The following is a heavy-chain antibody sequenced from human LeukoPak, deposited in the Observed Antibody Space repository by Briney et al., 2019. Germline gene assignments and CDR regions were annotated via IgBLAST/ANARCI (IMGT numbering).Heavy chain of an antibody. V-gene: IGHV4-34*01. D-gene: IGHD6-25*01. CDR3: ARGGRLLPSAFDY. J-gene: IGHJ4*02. CDR2: INHSGST. Sequence: SETLSLTCAVYGGSFSGYYWSWIRQPPGKGLEWIGEINHSGSTNYNPSLKSRVTISVDTSKNQFSLKLSSVTAADTAVYYCARGGRLLPSAFDYWGQGALVTVSS. CDR1: GGSFSGYY.